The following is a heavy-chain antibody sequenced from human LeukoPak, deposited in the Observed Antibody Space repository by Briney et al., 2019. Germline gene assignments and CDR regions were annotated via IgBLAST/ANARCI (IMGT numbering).Heavy chain of an antibody. D-gene: IGHD1-26*01. CDR3: AKPSGSGADY. V-gene: IGHV3-30*04. CDR1: GFTFSSYA. J-gene: IGHJ4*02. Sequence: PGRSLRLSCAASGFTFSSYAMHWVRQAPGKGLEWVAVISYDGSNKYYADSVKGRFTISRDNSKNTLYLQMNSLRLEDMAVYYCAKPSGSGADYWGRGTRVTVSS. CDR2: ISYDGSNK.